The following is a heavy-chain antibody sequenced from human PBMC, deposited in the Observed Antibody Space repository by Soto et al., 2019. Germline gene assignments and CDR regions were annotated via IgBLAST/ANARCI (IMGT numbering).Heavy chain of an antibody. D-gene: IGHD6-13*01. CDR2: ISAYNGNT. CDR3: ARPPVGYSGGWYGGGFDY. Sequence: QVQLVQSGAEVKKHGSSVKVSCKASGYTFTSYGISWVRQAPGQGLEWMGWISAYNGNTNYAQKLQGRDTMTTDTSTSNADMELRSLSSDDAAVYYWARPPVGYSGGWYGGGFDYGGQGTMVTVSS. J-gene: IGHJ4*02. CDR1: GYTFTSYG. V-gene: IGHV1-18*01.